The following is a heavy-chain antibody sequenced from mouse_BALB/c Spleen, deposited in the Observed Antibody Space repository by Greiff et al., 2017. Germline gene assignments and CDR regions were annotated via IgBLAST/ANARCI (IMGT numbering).Heavy chain of an antibody. D-gene: IGHD4-1*01. CDR3: ARSLTGPDYFDY. CDR2: ISYSGST. J-gene: IGHJ2*01. V-gene: IGHV3-2*02. CDR1: GYSITSDYA. Sequence: EVQLQQSGPGLVKPSQSLSLTCTVTGYSITSDYAWYWIRQFPGNKLEWMGYISYSGSTSYNPSLKSRISITRDTSKNQFFLQLNSVTTEDTATYYCARSLTGPDYFDYWGQGTTLTVSS.